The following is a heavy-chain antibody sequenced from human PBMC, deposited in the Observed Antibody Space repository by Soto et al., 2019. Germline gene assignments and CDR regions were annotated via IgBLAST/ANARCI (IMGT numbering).Heavy chain of an antibody. Sequence: QVQLQESGPGLLKPSQTLSLTCTVSGGSISSGGYYWSWIRQHPGKGLEWIGYIYYSGSTYYNPSLKSRVTISVDTSKNQFSLKLSSVTAADTAVYYCARWQWLVSYYFDYWGQGTLVTVSS. CDR2: IYYSGST. V-gene: IGHV4-31*03. CDR1: GGSISSGGYY. CDR3: ARWQWLVSYYFDY. D-gene: IGHD6-19*01. J-gene: IGHJ4*02.